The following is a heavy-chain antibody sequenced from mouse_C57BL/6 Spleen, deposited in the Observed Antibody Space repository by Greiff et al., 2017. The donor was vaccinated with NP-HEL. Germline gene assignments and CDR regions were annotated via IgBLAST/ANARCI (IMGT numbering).Heavy chain of an antibody. CDR2: INYDGSST. Sequence: EVMLVESEGGLVQPGSSMKLSCTASGFTFSDYYMAWVRQVPEKGLEWVANINYDGSSTYYLDALKSRFIISRDNAKNILYLQMSSLKSEDTATYYCARGYDYDNAMDYWGQGTSVTVSS. J-gene: IGHJ4*01. CDR3: ARGYDYDNAMDY. V-gene: IGHV5-16*01. D-gene: IGHD2-4*01. CDR1: GFTFSDYY.